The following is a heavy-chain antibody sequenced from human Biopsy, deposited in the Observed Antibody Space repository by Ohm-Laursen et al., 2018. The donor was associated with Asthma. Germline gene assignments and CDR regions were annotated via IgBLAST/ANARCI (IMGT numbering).Heavy chain of an antibody. CDR2: IWYDGRKK. J-gene: IGHJ6*02. V-gene: IGHV3-33*08. CDR1: RFTYE. Sequence: SLRLSCAASRFTYEMHWIRQAPGKGLEWVSFIWYDGRKKTYADSMKGRFTISRDNSKNTLYLQMNSLRAEDTAVYYCARKIAARGGMGVWGRGTTVTVSS. CDR3: ARKIAARGGMGV. D-gene: IGHD6-6*01.